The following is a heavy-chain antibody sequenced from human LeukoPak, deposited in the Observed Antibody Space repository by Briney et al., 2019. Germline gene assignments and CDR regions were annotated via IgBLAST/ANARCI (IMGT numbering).Heavy chain of an antibody. CDR2: INHSGST. CDR3: ARIRYDSLGYLDH. J-gene: IGHJ4*02. D-gene: IGHD3-22*01. Sequence: SETLSLTCAVYGGSFSGYYWSWIRQPPGKGLEWIGEINHSGSTNYNPSLKSRVTISVDTSKNQFSLKLSSVTAADTAVYYCARIRYDSLGYLDHWGQGILVTVSS. CDR1: GGSFSGYY. V-gene: IGHV4-34*01.